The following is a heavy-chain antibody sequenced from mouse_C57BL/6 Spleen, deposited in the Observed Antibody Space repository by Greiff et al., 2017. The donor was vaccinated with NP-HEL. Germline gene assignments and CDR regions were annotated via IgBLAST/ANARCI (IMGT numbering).Heavy chain of an antibody. CDR3: ARSAYYSKFAY. CDR2: IYPGDGDT. D-gene: IGHD2-5*01. CDR1: GYAFSSSW. Sequence: VQLQQSGPELVKPGASVKISCKASGYAFSSSWMNWVKQRPGKGLEWIGRIYPGDGDTNYNGKFKGKATLTADKSSSTAYMQLSSLTSEDSAVYFCARSAYYSKFAYWGQGTLVTVSA. V-gene: IGHV1-82*01. J-gene: IGHJ3*01.